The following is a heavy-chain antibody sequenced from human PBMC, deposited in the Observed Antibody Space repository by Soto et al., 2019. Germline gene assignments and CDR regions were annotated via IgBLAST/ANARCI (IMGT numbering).Heavy chain of an antibody. CDR2: IYWDDNK. J-gene: IGHJ5*02. CDR3: AHRLGYCSGGGYYSDWFDP. CDR1: GLSLSSSGVG. V-gene: IGHV2-5*02. Sequence: SGPTLVKATQTLTLTCTFSGLSLSSSGVGVGWIRQPPGKALEWLALIYWDDNKRYSPSLKSRITITKDTSKNQVVLTMTSMDPVDTATYYCAHRLGYCSGGGYYSDWFDPWGQGTLVTVSS. D-gene: IGHD2-15*01.